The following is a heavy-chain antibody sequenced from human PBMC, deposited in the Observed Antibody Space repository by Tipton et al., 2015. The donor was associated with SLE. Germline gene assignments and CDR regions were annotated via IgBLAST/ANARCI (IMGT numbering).Heavy chain of an antibody. V-gene: IGHV4-39*07. CDR3: RQLWLRGDAFDI. Sequence: TLSLTCTVSGGSISSSSYYWGWIRQPPGKGLEWIGSIYYSGSTNYNPSLKSRVTISVDTSKNQFSLKLSSVTAADTAVYYCRQLWLRGDAFDIWGQGTMVTVSS. CDR1: GGSISSSSYY. CDR2: IYYSGST. D-gene: IGHD5-18*01. J-gene: IGHJ3*02.